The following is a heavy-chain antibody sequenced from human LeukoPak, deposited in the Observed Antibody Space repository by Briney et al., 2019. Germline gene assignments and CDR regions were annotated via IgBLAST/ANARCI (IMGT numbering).Heavy chain of an antibody. CDR2: ISGSGGST. Sequence: GGSLRLSCAASGFTFSSYAMSWVRQAPGKGLEWVSAISGSGGSTYYADSVKGRFTISRDNSKNTLYLQMNSLRAEDTAVYYWPKGGAVRLDNYTYTVMDVWAKGPRSPSP. V-gene: IGHV3-23*01. CDR3: PKGGAVRLDNYTYTVMDV. J-gene: IGHJ6*02. CDR1: GFTFSSYA. D-gene: IGHD3-3*01.